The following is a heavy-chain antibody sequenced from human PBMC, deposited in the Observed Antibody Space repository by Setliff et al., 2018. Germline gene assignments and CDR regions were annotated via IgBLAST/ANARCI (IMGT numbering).Heavy chain of an antibody. Sequence: GGSLRLSCAASGFTFSTYSMNWVRQAPGRGLEWVSSISSSSSYIFYAESLKGRFIISRDNARNSLFLQLTSLRAEDTAVYYCARDATRFKMYRGIKIRFYHIDVWGKGTTVTVSS. CDR1: GFTFSTYS. CDR2: ISSSSSYI. CDR3: ARDATRFKMYRGIKIRFYHIDV. J-gene: IGHJ6*03. D-gene: IGHD3-10*01. V-gene: IGHV3-21*01.